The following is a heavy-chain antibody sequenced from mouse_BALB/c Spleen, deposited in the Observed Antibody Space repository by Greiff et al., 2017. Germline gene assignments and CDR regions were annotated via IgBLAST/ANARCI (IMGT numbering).Heavy chain of an antibody. CDR1: GFTFSSFG. J-gene: IGHJ4*01. V-gene: IGHV5-17*02. CDR2: ISSGSSTI. CDR3: ARSEVRRDYAMDY. D-gene: IGHD2-14*01. Sequence: EVKLMESGGGLVQPGGSRKLSCAASGFTFSSFGMHWVRQAPEKGLEWVAYISSGSSTIYYADTVKGRFTISRDNHKNTLFLQMTSLRSEDTDMYYCARSEVRRDYAMDYWGQGTSVTVSS.